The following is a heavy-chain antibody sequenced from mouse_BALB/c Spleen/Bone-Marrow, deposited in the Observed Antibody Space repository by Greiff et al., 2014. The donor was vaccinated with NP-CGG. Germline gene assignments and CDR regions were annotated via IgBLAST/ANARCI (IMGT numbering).Heavy chain of an antibody. CDR1: GYSITSDYA. D-gene: IGHD4-1*02. Sequence: EVQLVESGPGLVKPSQSLSLTCTVTGYSITSDYAWNWIRQFPGNKLGWMGYISYSGSTSYNPSLKSRISITRDTSKNQFFLQLNSVTTEDTATYYCANWGPYYFDYWGQGTTLTVSS. CDR2: ISYSGST. CDR3: ANWGPYYFDY. V-gene: IGHV3-2*02. J-gene: IGHJ2*01.